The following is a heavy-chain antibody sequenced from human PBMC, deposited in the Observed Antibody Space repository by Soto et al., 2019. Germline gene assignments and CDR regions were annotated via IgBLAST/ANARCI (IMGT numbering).Heavy chain of an antibody. D-gene: IGHD1-7*01. V-gene: IGHV3-23*01. CDR3: AKNQERELPRVIDF. CDR1: GLTFSNYA. Sequence: LRLSCATSGLTFSNYAISWVRQSPGGGLEWVSSMSGSSSTTYYADSVRGRFTISRDRSKNTLYLQMSSLRAEDTALYYCAKNQERELPRVIDFWGQGTLVTVSS. J-gene: IGHJ4*02. CDR2: MSGSSSTT.